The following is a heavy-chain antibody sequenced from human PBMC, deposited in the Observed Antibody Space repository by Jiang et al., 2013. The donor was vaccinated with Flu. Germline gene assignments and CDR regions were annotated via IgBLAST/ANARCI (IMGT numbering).Heavy chain of an antibody. V-gene: IGHV4-39*07. D-gene: IGHD3-3*01. CDR3: ARHCRRGGYYDFWSGYYYGWFDP. Sequence: LLKPSETLSLTCTVSGGSISSSSYYWGWIRQPPGKGLEWIGSIYYSGSTYYNPSLKSRVTISVDTSKNQFSLKLSSVTAADTAVYYCARHCRRGGYYDFWSGYYYGWFDPWGQGTLVTVSS. CDR2: IYYSGST. CDR1: GGSISSSSYY. J-gene: IGHJ5*02.